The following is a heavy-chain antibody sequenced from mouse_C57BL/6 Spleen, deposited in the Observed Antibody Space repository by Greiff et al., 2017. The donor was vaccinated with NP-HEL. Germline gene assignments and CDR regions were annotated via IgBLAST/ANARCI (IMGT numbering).Heavy chain of an antibody. Sequence: DVMLVESGEGLVKPGGSLKLSCAASGFTFSSYAMSWVRQTPEKRLEWVAYISSGGDYIYYADTVKGRFTISRDNARNTLYLPMSSLKSDDTAMYYCTRVLGRYAMDYGGQGTSVTVSS. CDR1: GFTFSSYA. CDR3: TRVLGRYAMDY. J-gene: IGHJ4*01. D-gene: IGHD4-1*01. V-gene: IGHV5-9-1*02. CDR2: ISSGGDYI.